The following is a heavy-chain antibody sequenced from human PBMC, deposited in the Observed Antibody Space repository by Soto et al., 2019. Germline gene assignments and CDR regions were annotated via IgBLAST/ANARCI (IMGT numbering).Heavy chain of an antibody. CDR1: GGTFSSYA. J-gene: IGHJ5*02. D-gene: IGHD2-8*01. CDR3: AILTPIPPTPSLSNWFDP. CDR2: IIPIFGTA. V-gene: IGHV1-69*01. Sequence: QVQLVQSGAEVKKPGSSVEVSCKASGGTFSSYAISWVRQAPGQGLEWMGGIIPIFGTANYAQKFQGRVTITADESTSTAYMELSSLRSEDTAVYYCAILTPIPPTPSLSNWFDPWGQGTLVTVSS.